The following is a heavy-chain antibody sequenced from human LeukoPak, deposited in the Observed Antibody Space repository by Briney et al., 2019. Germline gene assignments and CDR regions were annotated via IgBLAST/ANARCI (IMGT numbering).Heavy chain of an antibody. CDR1: GFTFSSYG. Sequence: PGGSLRLSCAASGFTFSSYGMHWVRQAPGKGLEWVAVISYDGSNKYYADSVKGRFTISRDNSKNTLYLQMNSLRAEDTAVYYCAKEKVRYYDSFDYWGQGTLVTDSS. CDR2: ISYDGSNK. CDR3: AKEKVRYYDSFDY. D-gene: IGHD3-22*01. J-gene: IGHJ4*02. V-gene: IGHV3-30*18.